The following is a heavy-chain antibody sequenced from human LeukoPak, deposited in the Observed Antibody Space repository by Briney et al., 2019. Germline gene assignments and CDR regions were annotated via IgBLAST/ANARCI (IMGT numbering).Heavy chain of an antibody. CDR1: GGSISSGSYY. Sequence: SETLSLTCTVSGGSISSGSYYWSWIRQPAGKGLEWIGRIYTSGSTNYNPSLKSRVTISVDTSKNQFSLKLSSVTAADTAMYYCAGERSRGWVFNYWGQGTLVTVSS. D-gene: IGHD6-19*01. J-gene: IGHJ4*02. CDR3: AGERSRGWVFNY. V-gene: IGHV4-61*02. CDR2: IYTSGST.